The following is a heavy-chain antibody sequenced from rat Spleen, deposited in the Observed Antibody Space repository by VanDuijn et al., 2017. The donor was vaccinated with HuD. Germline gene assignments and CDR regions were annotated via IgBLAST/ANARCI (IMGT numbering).Heavy chain of an antibody. CDR1: GFSLGSNG. J-gene: IGHJ2*01. CDR3: TRSRELGYFDY. Sequence: QVQLKESGPGLMQPSETLSLTCTVSGFSLGSNGVGWVRQPLGKSLMWMGTIWAGGSTNYNSAVQSRLSISRDTSKSQVFLKMNSLQTEDTAIYFCTRSRELGYFDYWGQGVMVTVSS. CDR2: IWAGGST. V-gene: IGHV2-72*01.